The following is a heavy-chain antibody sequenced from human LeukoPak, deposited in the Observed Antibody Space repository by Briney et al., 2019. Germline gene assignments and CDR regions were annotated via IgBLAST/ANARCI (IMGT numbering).Heavy chain of an antibody. CDR3: ASEGYYDSSGYTAEYFQH. V-gene: IGHV1-69*13. CDR1: VGTFSSYA. J-gene: IGHJ1*01. CDR2: IIPIFGTA. Sequence: GASVKVSFKASVGTFSSYAISWVRQAPGQGLEWMGGIIPIFGTANYAQKFQGRVTITADESTSTAYMELSSLRSEDTAVYYCASEGYYDSSGYTAEYFQHWGQGTLVTVSS. D-gene: IGHD3-22*01.